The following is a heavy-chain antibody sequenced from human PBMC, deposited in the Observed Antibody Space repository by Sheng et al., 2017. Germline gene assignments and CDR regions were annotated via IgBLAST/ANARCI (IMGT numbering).Heavy chain of an antibody. CDR1: GFTFSSYG. CDR2: IRYDGSNK. D-gene: IGHD6-19*01. V-gene: IGHV3-30*02. CDR3: AKGGGYYSGWYGEEGLFDY. J-gene: IGHJ4*02. Sequence: QVQLVESGGGVVQPGGSLRLSCAASGFTFSSYGMHWVRQAPGKGLEWVAFIRYDGSNKYYADSVKGRFTISRDNSKNTLYLQMNSLRAEDTAVYYCAKGGGYYSGWYGEEGLFDYWGQGTLVTVSS.